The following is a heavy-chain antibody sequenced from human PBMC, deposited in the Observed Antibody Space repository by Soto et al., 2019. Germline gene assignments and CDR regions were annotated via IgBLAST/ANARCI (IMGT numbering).Heavy chain of an antibody. J-gene: IGHJ6*02. CDR2: IYYSGST. V-gene: IGHV4-30-4*01. CDR3: ARDRAHYYYYYGMDV. Sequence: QVQLQESGPGLVKPSQTLSLTCTVSGGSISSGDYYWSWIRQPPGKVLEWIGYIYYSGSTYYNPSLKSRVTISVDTSKNQFSLKLSSVTAADTAVYYCARDRAHYYYYYGMDVWGQGTTVTVSS. CDR1: GGSISSGDYY.